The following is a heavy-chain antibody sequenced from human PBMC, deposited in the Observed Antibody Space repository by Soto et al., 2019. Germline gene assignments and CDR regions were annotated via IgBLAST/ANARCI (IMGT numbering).Heavy chain of an antibody. CDR3: AGEGVILTWFDP. CDR1: GFTFSSYS. D-gene: IGHD3-16*01. CDR2: ISSSSSTI. V-gene: IGHV3-48*02. Sequence: EVQLVESGGGLVQPGGSLRLSCAASGFTFSSYSMNWVRQAPGKGLEWVSYISSSSSTIYYADSVKGRFTISRDNAKKSLCWELNSRRDEDAAGCCCAGEGVILTWFDPWGQGTLVTVSS. J-gene: IGHJ5*02.